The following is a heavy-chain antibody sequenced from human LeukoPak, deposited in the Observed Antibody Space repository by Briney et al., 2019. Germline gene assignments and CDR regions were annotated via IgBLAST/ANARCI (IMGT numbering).Heavy chain of an antibody. CDR3: AKLLLGDGMDV. CDR1: GVTFSSYT. CDR2: ISGSGGST. Sequence: GGSLRLSCAASGVTFSSYTMTWVRQAPGKGLEWVSAISGSGGSTYYADSVKGRFTISRANSKNTLYLQMNSLRAEDTAVYYCAKLLLGDGMDVWGQGTTVTVSS. V-gene: IGHV3-23*01. D-gene: IGHD3-22*01. J-gene: IGHJ6*02.